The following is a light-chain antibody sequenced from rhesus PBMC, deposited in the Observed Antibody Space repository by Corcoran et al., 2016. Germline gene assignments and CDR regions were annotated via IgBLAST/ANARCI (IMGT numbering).Light chain of an antibody. J-gene: IGLJ1*01. CDR1: SSDIGGYNR. CDR2: EVT. CDR3: SSYASSSTYI. V-gene: IGLV2-13*03. Sequence: QAAPTQSPSVSWSPGQSVTISFTGTSSDIGGYNRVSWYQQHPGKAPKLMIYEVTKRPSGVSDRFSASKSGNTASLTISGLQPEDEADYYCSSYASSSTYIFGTGTRLTVL.